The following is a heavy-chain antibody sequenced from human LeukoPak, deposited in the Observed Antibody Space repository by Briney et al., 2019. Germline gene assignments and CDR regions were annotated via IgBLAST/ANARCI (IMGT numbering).Heavy chain of an antibody. V-gene: IGHV3-48*01. CDR3: ATDYYDSSGYYTGSY. D-gene: IGHD3-22*01. J-gene: IGHJ4*02. CDR2: ISRDSTTI. CDR1: GFTFSSFH. Sequence: PGVSLRLSCAASGFTFSSFHINWVRQAPGKGLEWLSYISRDSTTIYYADSVKGRFTISRDNAKNSLYLQMNSLRAEDTAVYHCATDYYDSSGYYTGSYWGQGTLVTVSS.